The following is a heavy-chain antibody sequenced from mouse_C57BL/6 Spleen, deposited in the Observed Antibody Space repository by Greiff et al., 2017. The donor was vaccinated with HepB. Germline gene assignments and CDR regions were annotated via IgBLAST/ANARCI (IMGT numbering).Heavy chain of an antibody. Sequence: EVKLVESGGGLVQPGGSMKLSCVASGFTFSNYWMNWVRQSPEKGLEWVAQIRLKSDNYATHYAESVKGRFTISRDDSKSSVYLQMNNLRAEDTEIYYCTGLYYGDAMGYGGQGASVTVSS. CDR3: TGLYYGDAMGY. D-gene: IGHD2-1*01. V-gene: IGHV6-3*01. CDR2: IRLKSDNYAT. J-gene: IGHJ4*01. CDR1: GFTFSNYW.